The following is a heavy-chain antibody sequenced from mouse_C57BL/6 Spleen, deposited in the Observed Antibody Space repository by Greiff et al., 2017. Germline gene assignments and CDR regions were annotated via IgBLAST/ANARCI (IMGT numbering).Heavy chain of an antibody. D-gene: IGHD1-1*01. J-gene: IGHJ1*03. V-gene: IGHV1-72*01. CDR2: IDPNSGGT. CDR1: GYTFTSYW. CDR3: ARGATVVARDRDWYFDV. Sequence: QVQLQQPGAELVKPGASVKLSCKASGYTFTSYWMHWVKQRPGRGLEWIGRIDPNSGGTKYNEKFKSKATLTVDKPSSTAYMQLSSLTSEDSAVYYWARGATVVARDRDWYFDVWGTGTTVTVSS.